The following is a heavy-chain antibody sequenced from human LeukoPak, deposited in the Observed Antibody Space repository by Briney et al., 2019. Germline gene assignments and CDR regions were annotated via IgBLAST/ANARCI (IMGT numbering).Heavy chain of an antibody. D-gene: IGHD2-2*01. J-gene: IGHJ4*02. CDR2: MNPNSGNT. V-gene: IGHV1-8*01. CDR1: GYTFTSYG. Sequence: ASVKVSCKASGYTFTSYGINWVRQATGQGLEWMGWMNPNSGNTGYAQKFQGRVTMTRNTSISTAYMELSSLRSEDTAVYYCARGNVLGYCSSTSCLMYYFDYWGQGTLVTVSS. CDR3: ARGNVLGYCSSTSCLMYYFDY.